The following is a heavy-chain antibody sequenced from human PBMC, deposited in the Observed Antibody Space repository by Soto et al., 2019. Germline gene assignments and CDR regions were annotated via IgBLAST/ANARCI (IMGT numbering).Heavy chain of an antibody. CDR2: IIPIFGTA. CDR1: GGTFSSYA. CDR3: GRVRCSCARVYGGAPYCYGIEV. D-gene: IGHD2-2*01. J-gene: IGHJ6*01. Sequence: SVQVSCKASGGTFSSYAISWVRQAPGQGLEWMGGIIPIFGTANYAQKFQGRVTITADESTSTADMELGSLRSEDTGVYYYGRVRCSCARVYGGAPYCYGIEVWERGCTVTVSS. V-gene: IGHV1-69*13.